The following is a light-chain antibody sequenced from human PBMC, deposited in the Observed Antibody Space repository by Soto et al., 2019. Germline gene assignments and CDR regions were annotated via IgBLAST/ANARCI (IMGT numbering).Light chain of an antibody. V-gene: IGLV7-46*01. Sequence: QAVVTQEASLTVSPGGPVTLNCGSITGAFTSGHFPFWFQQKPGQAPRTLIVDATNKASWTPARFSSSLLGGKAALTRSGAQPEDEAEYYCLLSFSGSRRVFGGGTKLTVL. J-gene: IGLJ3*02. CDR1: TGAFTSGHF. CDR3: LLSFSGSRRV. CDR2: DAT.